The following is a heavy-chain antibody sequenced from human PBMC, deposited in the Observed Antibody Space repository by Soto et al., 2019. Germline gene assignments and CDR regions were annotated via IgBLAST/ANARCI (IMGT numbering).Heavy chain of an antibody. CDR1: GGTFSSYA. D-gene: IGHD5-18*01. CDR3: ASRPVDTAMDASYYYYYYGMDV. Sequence: QVQLVQSGAEVKKPGSSVKVSCKASGGTFSSYAISWVRQSPGQGLEWMGGIIPIFGTANYAQKFQGRVTITADESTSTADMELSSLRSEDTAVYYCASRPVDTAMDASYYYYYYGMDVWCQGTTVTVSS. CDR2: IIPIFGTA. J-gene: IGHJ6*02. V-gene: IGHV1-69*01.